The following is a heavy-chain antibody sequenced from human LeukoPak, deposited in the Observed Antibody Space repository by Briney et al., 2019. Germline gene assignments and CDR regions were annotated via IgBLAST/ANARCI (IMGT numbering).Heavy chain of an antibody. V-gene: IGHV3-30*02. Sequence: PGGSLRLSCAASEFSVGSNYMTWVRQAPGKGLEWVAFIRYDGSNKYYADSVKGRFTISRDNSKNTLYLQMNSLRAEDTAVYYCAKAPVTTCSGAYCYPFDYWSQGTLVTVSS. CDR2: IRYDGSNK. CDR3: AKAPVTTCSGAYCYPFDY. D-gene: IGHD2-15*01. CDR1: EFSVGSNY. J-gene: IGHJ4*02.